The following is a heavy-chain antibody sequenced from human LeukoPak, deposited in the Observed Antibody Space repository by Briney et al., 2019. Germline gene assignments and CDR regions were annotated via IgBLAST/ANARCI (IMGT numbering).Heavy chain of an antibody. J-gene: IGHJ4*02. CDR2: INPGVGST. Sequence: GASVKVSCKASGYTSTSYYIHWVRQAPGQGLEWMGVINPGVGSTNFARMFQGRVTLTRDTSTSTVYMELSSLRSEDTAIYYCARAYSSSSYIDYWGQGSLVTVSS. CDR3: ARAYSSSSYIDY. V-gene: IGHV1-46*03. D-gene: IGHD6-6*01. CDR1: GYTSTSYY.